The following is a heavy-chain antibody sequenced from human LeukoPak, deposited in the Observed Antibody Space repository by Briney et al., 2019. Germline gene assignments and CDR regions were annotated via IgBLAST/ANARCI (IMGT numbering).Heavy chain of an antibody. CDR2: IDADGRTI. Sequence: GGSLRLSCAASGFTFSSYWVHWIRQAPGKGLMWVSRIDADGRTINYADSVKGRFTISRDNAKNTLYLQMNSLRAEDTAVYYCAKYSSGWYVTESWGQGTLLIVSS. CDR3: AKYSSGWYVTES. CDR1: GFTFSSYW. J-gene: IGHJ5*02. V-gene: IGHV3-74*01. D-gene: IGHD6-19*01.